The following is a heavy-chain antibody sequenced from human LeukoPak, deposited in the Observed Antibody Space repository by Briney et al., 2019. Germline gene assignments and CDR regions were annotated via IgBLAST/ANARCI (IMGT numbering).Heavy chain of an antibody. V-gene: IGHV3-33*01. CDR3: ARAPSGYCSGGSCYSPIGY. D-gene: IGHD2-15*01. CDR2: IWYEGSNN. CDR1: GFTFSSYG. Sequence: GGSLRLSCAASGFTFSSYGMHWVRQPPARGLEGVAVIWYEGSNNYYADSVKGRFTISRDNSKNTLYLQMNSLRAEDTAVYYCARAPSGYCSGGSCYSPIGYWGQGTLVTVSS. J-gene: IGHJ4*02.